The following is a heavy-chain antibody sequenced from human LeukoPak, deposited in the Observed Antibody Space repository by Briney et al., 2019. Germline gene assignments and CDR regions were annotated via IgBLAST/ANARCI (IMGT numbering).Heavy chain of an antibody. CDR3: AKQTGDRSYYYYYMDV. CDR1: RFTFSSYG. V-gene: IGHV3-30*02. D-gene: IGHD2-21*02. Sequence: GGSLRLSCAASRFTFSSYGMHWVRQATGKGLEWGAYIQYDGSNEQYADSVKGRFTISRDNSKNTLYLQMNSLRAEDTAVYYCAKQTGDRSYYYYYMDVWGKGTTVTISS. CDR2: IQYDGSNE. J-gene: IGHJ6*03.